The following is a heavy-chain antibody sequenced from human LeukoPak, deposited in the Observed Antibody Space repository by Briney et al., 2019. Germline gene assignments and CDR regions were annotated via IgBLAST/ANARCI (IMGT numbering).Heavy chain of an antibody. Sequence: SETLSLTCAVYGGSFSGYYWSWIRQPPGKGLEWIAEINHSGSTNYNPSLKSRVTTSVDTSKNQFSLKLTSVTAADTAVYYCARGRSAYDSSAYYYGNWGQGILVTVSS. J-gene: IGHJ4*02. CDR2: INHSGST. CDR3: ARGRSAYDSSAYYYGN. CDR1: GGSFSGYY. V-gene: IGHV4-34*01. D-gene: IGHD3-22*01.